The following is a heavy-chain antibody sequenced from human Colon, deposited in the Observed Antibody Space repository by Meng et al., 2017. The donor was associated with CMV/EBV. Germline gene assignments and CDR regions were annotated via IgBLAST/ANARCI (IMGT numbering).Heavy chain of an antibody. CDR1: GFTFNSCA. Sequence: GFTFNSCAVSCVRQAPGKGLEWVSGITDSADNTYCADSVKGRFTISRDDSNSTLYLQMNSLKAEDTAVYSCAKARSTTISAAFNYWGQGTLVTVSS. V-gene: IGHV3-23*01. CDR2: ITDSADNT. J-gene: IGHJ4*02. CDR3: AKARSTTISAAFNY. D-gene: IGHD6-13*01.